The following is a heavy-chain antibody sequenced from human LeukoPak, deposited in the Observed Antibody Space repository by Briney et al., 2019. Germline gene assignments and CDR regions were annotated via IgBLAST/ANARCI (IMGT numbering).Heavy chain of an antibody. D-gene: IGHD2/OR15-2a*01. Sequence: GASLKVSCKTSGYTFTTYGISWLRQAPGQGLEWMGWINTNTGNPTYAQGFTGRFVFSLDTSVSTAYLQISSLKAEDTAVYYCARTYYFLSYYGMDVWGQGTTVTVSS. V-gene: IGHV7-4-1*02. CDR1: GYTFTTYG. CDR2: INTNTGNP. CDR3: ARTYYFLSYYGMDV. J-gene: IGHJ6*02.